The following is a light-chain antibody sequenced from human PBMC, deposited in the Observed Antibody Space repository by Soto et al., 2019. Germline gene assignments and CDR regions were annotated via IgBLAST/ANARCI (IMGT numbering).Light chain of an antibody. J-gene: IGKJ4*01. V-gene: IGKV1-5*03. CDR3: QQYDSYPLT. Sequence: DTQMTQSPSTLSASVGDRVTITCRASQSISSWLAWYQQKPGKAPKLLIYKASTLQSGVPSSSSGGGSGTEFNLTISSLQPDDFATYYCQQYDSYPLTFGGGTKVEIQ. CDR2: KAS. CDR1: QSISSW.